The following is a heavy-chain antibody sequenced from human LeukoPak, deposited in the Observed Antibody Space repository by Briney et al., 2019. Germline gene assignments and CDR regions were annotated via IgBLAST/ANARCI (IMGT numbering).Heavy chain of an antibody. Sequence: GGSLRLSCAASGFTFSSYAMSWVHQAPGKGLEWVSAISGSGSNTYYADSVKGRFTISRDNSKNTLYLQMNSLRAEDTAVYYCAKERSSTSRFDYWGQGTLVTVSS. V-gene: IGHV3-23*01. D-gene: IGHD2-2*01. CDR2: ISGSGSNT. CDR3: AKERSSTSRFDY. CDR1: GFTFSSYA. J-gene: IGHJ4*02.